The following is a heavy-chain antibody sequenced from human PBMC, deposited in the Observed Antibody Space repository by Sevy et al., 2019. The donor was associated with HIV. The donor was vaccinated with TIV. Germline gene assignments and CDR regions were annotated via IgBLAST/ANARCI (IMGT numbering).Heavy chain of an antibody. CDR1: GGSISSYY. J-gene: IGHJ4*02. CDR2: IYYSGST. D-gene: IGHD3-22*01. Sequence: SETLSLTCTVSGGSISSYYWSWIRQPPGKGLEWIGYIYYSGSTNYNPSLKSRVTISVDTSKNQFSLKLSSVTAADTAVYYCASGGRHYYDSSGYYEFGTFDYWGQGTVVTVSS. V-gene: IGHV4-59*01. CDR3: ASGGRHYYDSSGYYEFGTFDY.